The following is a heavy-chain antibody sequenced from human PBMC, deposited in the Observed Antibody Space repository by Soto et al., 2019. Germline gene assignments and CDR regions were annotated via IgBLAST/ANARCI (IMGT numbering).Heavy chain of an antibody. CDR1: GFTFSSYG. Sequence: QVQLVESGGGVVQPGGSLRLSCAASGFTFSSYGMHWVRQAPGKGLEWVAVISYDGSNKYYADSVKGRFTISRDNSKNTLYLQMNSLRAEDTAVYYCAKDGGWELFSWFDPWGQGTLVTVSS. CDR2: ISYDGSNK. J-gene: IGHJ5*02. V-gene: IGHV3-30*18. CDR3: AKDGGWELFSWFDP. D-gene: IGHD1-26*01.